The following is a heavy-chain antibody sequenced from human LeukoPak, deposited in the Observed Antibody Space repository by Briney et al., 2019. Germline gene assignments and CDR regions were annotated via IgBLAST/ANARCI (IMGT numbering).Heavy chain of an antibody. J-gene: IGHJ4*02. CDR1: GFSFSDYW. Sequence: GGSLRLSCAASGFSFSDYWMTWVRQAPGKGLEWVANIKQDGNEKYYVDSVKGRFTISRDNAKNSLYLQMNSLRVEDTAVYYCVKDQYSSGSRWGQGTLVTVSS. V-gene: IGHV3-7*01. D-gene: IGHD6-19*01. CDR3: VKDQYSSGSR. CDR2: IKQDGNEK.